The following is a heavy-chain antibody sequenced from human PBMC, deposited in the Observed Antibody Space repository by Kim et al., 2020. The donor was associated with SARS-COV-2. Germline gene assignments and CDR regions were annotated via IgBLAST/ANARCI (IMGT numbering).Heavy chain of an antibody. Sequence: PNGAVTDYPQKFQGRLTMTSDTSTSTVFLELNSLTSEDTATYYCARRTGFYWGQGTQVTVSS. CDR2: PNGAVT. V-gene: IGHV1-46*01. J-gene: IGHJ4*02. D-gene: IGHD6-19*01. CDR3: ARRTGFY.